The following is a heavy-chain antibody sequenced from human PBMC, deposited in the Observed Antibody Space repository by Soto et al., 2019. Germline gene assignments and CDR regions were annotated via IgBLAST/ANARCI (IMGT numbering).Heavy chain of an antibody. Sequence: GESLKISCKGSGYTFTTYWISWVRQMPGKGLEWMGRIDPSDSHTNYSLSFQGHVTISADKSINTAYLQWDTLKASDTAIYYCARLNDYWGQGTLVTVSS. CDR3: ARLNDY. CDR1: GYTFTTYW. J-gene: IGHJ4*02. CDR2: IDPSDSHT. V-gene: IGHV5-10-1*01.